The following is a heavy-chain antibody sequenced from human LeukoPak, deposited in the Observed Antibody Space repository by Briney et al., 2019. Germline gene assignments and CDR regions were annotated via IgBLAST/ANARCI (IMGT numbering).Heavy chain of an antibody. D-gene: IGHD2-21*02. V-gene: IGHV1-18*01. Sequence: ASVKVSCKASGYTFSTYGISWVRQAPGQGLEWMGWISPYNANTNYAQKLQGRVTMTTDTSTSTAYMELGSLKSDDTAVYYCAGRECSGGDCYSWFDPWGQGTLVTVSS. J-gene: IGHJ5*02. CDR2: ISPYNANT. CDR1: GYTFSTYG. CDR3: AGRECSGGDCYSWFDP.